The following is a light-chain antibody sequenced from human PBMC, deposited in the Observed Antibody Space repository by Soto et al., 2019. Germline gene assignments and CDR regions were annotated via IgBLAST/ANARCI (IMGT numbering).Light chain of an antibody. J-gene: IGKJ1*01. Sequence: IVMPQSPATLSVSPGERATLSCRASQSVSSSYLAWYQQKPGQAPRLLIYEASSRATGIPDRFSGSGSGTDFTLTISRLEPEDFAVYYCQQYRTFGQGTKVDIK. CDR1: QSVSSSY. CDR3: QQYRT. CDR2: EAS. V-gene: IGKV3D-20*02.